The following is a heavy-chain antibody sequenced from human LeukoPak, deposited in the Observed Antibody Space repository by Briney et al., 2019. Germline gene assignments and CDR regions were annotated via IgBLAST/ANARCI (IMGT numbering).Heavy chain of an antibody. Sequence: PGGSLRLSCAASGFTFSTYAMHWVRQAPGKGLEWVAVMPYDGSSTSYADSVKRRFTISRDNSKITLYLQMNSLTAEDTAVYYCVREGVAASGTRGYYFDYWGQGTLVTVSS. CDR3: VREGVAASGTRGYYFDY. CDR1: GFTFSTYA. V-gene: IGHV3-30-3*01. J-gene: IGHJ4*02. CDR2: MPYDGSST. D-gene: IGHD6-13*01.